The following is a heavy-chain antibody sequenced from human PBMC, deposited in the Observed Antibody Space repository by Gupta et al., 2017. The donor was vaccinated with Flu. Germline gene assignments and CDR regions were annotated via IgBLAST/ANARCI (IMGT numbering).Heavy chain of an antibody. CDR1: AFTSSSYG. Sequence: QVQLVESGGGVVQPGGSLRLSCAASAFTSSSYGMHWVRQAPGKGLEWVAVISYDGSNQWFVDSVRGRFTISRDNSKNTLYLQMNNLRPEDTAVYYCAKGGLHNWNYDGDYWGQGTLVTVSS. D-gene: IGHD1-7*01. V-gene: IGHV3-30*18. CDR3: AKGGLHNWNYDGDY. J-gene: IGHJ4*02. CDR2: ISYDGSNQ.